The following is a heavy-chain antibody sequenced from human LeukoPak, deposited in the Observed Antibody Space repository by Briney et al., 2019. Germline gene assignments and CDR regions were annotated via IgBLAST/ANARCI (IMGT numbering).Heavy chain of an antibody. CDR1: GFTVSSNY. Sequence: SGGSLRLSCAASGFTVSSNYTSWVRQAPGKGLEWVSVIYSGGSTYYADSVKGRFTISRDNSKNTLYLQMNSLRAEDTAVYYCARGAYTSGWYSDSWGQGTLVTVSS. CDR2: IYSGGST. D-gene: IGHD6-19*01. V-gene: IGHV3-66*01. CDR3: ARGAYTSGWYSDS. J-gene: IGHJ4*02.